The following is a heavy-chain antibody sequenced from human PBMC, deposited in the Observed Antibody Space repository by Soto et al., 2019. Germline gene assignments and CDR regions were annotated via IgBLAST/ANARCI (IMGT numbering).Heavy chain of an antibody. CDR2: ISSSSSTI. D-gene: IGHD3-22*01. Sequence: GGSLRLSCAASGFTFSSYSMNWVRQAPGKGLEWVSYISSSSSTIYYADSVKGRFTISRDNAKNSLYLQMNSLRAEDTAVYYCARDNLGFFEYYYDSSGQFDYWGQGTLVTVSS. CDR1: GFTFSSYS. CDR3: ARDNLGFFEYYYDSSGQFDY. V-gene: IGHV3-48*01. J-gene: IGHJ4*02.